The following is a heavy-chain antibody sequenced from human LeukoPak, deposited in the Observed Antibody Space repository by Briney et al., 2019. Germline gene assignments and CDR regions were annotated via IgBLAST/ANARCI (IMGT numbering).Heavy chain of an antibody. D-gene: IGHD1-14*01. CDR1: GYTFTSYG. Sequence: GASVKVSCKASGYTFTSYGISWVRQAPGQGLEWMGRIIPILGIANYAQKFQGRVTITADKSTSTAYMELSSLRSDDTAVYYCARSVDPDDYYYYYMDVWGKGTTVTVSS. J-gene: IGHJ6*03. CDR2: IIPILGIA. CDR3: ARSVDPDDYYYYYMDV. V-gene: IGHV1-69*04.